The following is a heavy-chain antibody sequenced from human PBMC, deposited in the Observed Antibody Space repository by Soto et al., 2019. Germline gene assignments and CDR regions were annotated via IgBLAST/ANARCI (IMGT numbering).Heavy chain of an antibody. J-gene: IGHJ1*01. CDR3: AISSRLVGEYFQH. Sequence: GGSLRLSCAASGFTFSSYSMNWVRQAPGKGLEWVSSISSSSTYIYYADSLEGRFTISRDNAKDSLFLQMNSLRAEDTAVYYCAISSRLVGEYFQHWGQGTLVTVSS. D-gene: IGHD6-19*01. V-gene: IGHV3-21*01. CDR1: GFTFSSYS. CDR2: ISSSSTYI.